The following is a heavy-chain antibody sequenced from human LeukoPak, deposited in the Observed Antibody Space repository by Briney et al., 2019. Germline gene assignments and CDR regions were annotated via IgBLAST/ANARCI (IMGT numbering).Heavy chain of an antibody. CDR3: AKGKDSGSYLIYDY. CDR1: GFTFSSYA. Sequence: GGSLRLSCEASGFTFSSYAMNWVRQAPGKGLEWVSTIRRTGANTYYADSVKGRFTISRDNSKNTLYLQMNSLRAEDTAVYYCAKGKDSGSYLIYDYWGQGTLVTVSS. D-gene: IGHD1-26*01. J-gene: IGHJ4*02. CDR2: IRRTGANT. V-gene: IGHV3-23*01.